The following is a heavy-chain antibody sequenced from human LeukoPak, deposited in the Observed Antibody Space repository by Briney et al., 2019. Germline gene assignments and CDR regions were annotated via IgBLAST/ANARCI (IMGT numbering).Heavy chain of an antibody. J-gene: IGHJ4*02. CDR3: ARGSLYSYGYRSPRFDY. V-gene: IGHV4-34*01. CDR2: INHSGST. D-gene: IGHD5-18*01. CDR1: GGSFSGYY. Sequence: SETLSLTCAVYGGSFSGYYWSWLRQPPGKGLEWSGEINHSGSTNYNPSLKSRVTISVDTSKNQFSLKLSSVTAADTAVYYCARGSLYSYGYRSPRFDYWGQGTLVTVSS.